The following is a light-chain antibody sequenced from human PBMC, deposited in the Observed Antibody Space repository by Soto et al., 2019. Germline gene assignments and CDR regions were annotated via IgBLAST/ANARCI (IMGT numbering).Light chain of an antibody. Sequence: QSALTQPASVSGSPGQSITISCTGTSSDVGGYNYVSWYQQHPSKAPKLILYDVSNRPSGVSNRFSGSKSGNTASLTISGLHADDESDYYCTSYTSRITYVFGTGTKVTVL. J-gene: IGLJ1*01. CDR3: TSYTSRITYV. CDR1: SSDVGGYNY. CDR2: DVS. V-gene: IGLV2-14*03.